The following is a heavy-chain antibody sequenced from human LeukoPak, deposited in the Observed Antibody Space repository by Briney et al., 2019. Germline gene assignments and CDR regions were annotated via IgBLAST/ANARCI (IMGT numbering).Heavy chain of an antibody. CDR2: IYTSGST. CDR3: ARHVRDSSGYFPHYHYYYYVDV. V-gene: IGHV4-4*09. Sequence: SETLSLTCTVSGGFISSYYWSWIRQPPGMGLEWIGHIYTSGSTNYYPSLKSRVTISVDTSKNQFSLRLSSVTAADTAVYYCARHVRDSSGYFPHYHYYYYVDVWGKGTMVTVSS. D-gene: IGHD3-22*01. J-gene: IGHJ6*03. CDR1: GGFISSYY.